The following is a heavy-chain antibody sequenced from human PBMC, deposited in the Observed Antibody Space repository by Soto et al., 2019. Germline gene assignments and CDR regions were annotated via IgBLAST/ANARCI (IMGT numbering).Heavy chain of an antibody. CDR2: IYSGGST. CDR3: ARDPWAVDY. J-gene: IGHJ4*02. Sequence: EVQLVESGGGLVQPGGSLRLSCAASGFTVSTKYMSWVRQAPGKGLEWVSVIYSGGSTFYADSVRGRFTISRDNSKNTVNLQMNSLRAEDTAVYYCARDPWAVDYWGQGTLVTASS. D-gene: IGHD3-16*01. V-gene: IGHV3-66*01. CDR1: GFTVSTKY.